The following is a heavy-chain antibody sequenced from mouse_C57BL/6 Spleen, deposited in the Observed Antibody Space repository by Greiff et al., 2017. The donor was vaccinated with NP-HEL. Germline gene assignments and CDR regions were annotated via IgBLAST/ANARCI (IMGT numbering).Heavy chain of an antibody. CDR1: GYTFTSYW. CDR2: IHPNSGST. V-gene: IGHV1-64*01. Sequence: VQLQQSGAELVKPGASVKLSCKASGYTFTSYWMHWVKQRPGQGLEWIGMIHPNSGSTNYNEKFKSKATLTVDKSSSTAYMQLSSLTSEDSAVYYCAIYYYGSPWFAYWGQGTLVTVSA. D-gene: IGHD1-1*01. CDR3: AIYYYGSPWFAY. J-gene: IGHJ3*01.